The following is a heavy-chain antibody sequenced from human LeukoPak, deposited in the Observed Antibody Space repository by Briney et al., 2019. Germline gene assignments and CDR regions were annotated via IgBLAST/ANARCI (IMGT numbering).Heavy chain of an antibody. J-gene: IGHJ4*02. V-gene: IGHV3-30*18. CDR2: ISYDGRGE. CDR3: AKHYDFWSGYIRGFDS. CDR1: GFTISSYS. D-gene: IGHD3-3*01. Sequence: GGSLRLSCAASGFTISSYSMHWVRQPPGKGLQWVALISYDGRGENYADSVKGRFTISRDTSNNTLYLQMNGPGTDDTAVYYCAKHYDFWSGYIRGFDSWGQGTLVTVSS.